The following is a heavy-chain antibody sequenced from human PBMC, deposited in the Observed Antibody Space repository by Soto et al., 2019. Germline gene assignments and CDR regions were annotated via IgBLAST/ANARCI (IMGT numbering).Heavy chain of an antibody. CDR3: ARVGGRYYDILTGWFSPRSFDY. J-gene: IGHJ4*02. CDR2: INPSGGST. V-gene: IGHV1-46*01. CDR1: GYTFTSYY. Sequence: EASVKVSCKASGYTFTSYYMHWVRQAPGQGLEWMGIINPSGGSTSYAQKFQGRVTMTRDTSTSTVYMELSSLRSEDTAVYYCARVGGRYYDILTGWFSPRSFDYWGQGTLVTVSS. D-gene: IGHD3-9*01.